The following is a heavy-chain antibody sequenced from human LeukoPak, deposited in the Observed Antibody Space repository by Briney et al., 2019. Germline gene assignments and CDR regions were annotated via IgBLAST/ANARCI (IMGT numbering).Heavy chain of an antibody. Sequence: SETLSLTCTVSGGSISSYYWSWIRQPPGKGLEWIGYIYYSGSTNYNPSLKSRVTISVDTSKNQFSLKLSSVTAADTAVYYCAREIHSQLLWFGESLSHWFDPWGQGTLVTVSS. D-gene: IGHD3-10*01. CDR2: IYYSGST. CDR3: AREIHSQLLWFGESLSHWFDP. J-gene: IGHJ5*02. CDR1: GGSISSYY. V-gene: IGHV4-59*01.